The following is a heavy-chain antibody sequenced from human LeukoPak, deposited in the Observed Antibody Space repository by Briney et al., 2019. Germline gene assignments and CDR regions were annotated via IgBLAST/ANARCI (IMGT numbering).Heavy chain of an antibody. CDR1: GFTFDDYA. CDR2: ISWNSGSI. D-gene: IGHD4-17*01. Sequence: PGGSLRLSCAASGFTFDDYAMHWVRQAPGKGLEWVSGISWNSGSIGYADSVKGRFTISRDNAKNSLYLQMNSLRAEGTALYYCAKVVHDYENYGMDVWGQGTTVTVSS. J-gene: IGHJ6*02. V-gene: IGHV3-9*01. CDR3: AKVVHDYENYGMDV.